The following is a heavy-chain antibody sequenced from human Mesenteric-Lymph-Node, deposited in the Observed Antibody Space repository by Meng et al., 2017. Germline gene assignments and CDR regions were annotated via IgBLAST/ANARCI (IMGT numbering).Heavy chain of an antibody. CDR1: GFTFSSYA. Sequence: GGSLRLSCAASGFTFSSYAMHWVRQALGKGLEYVSAISSNGGSTYYANSVKGRFTISRDNSKNTLYLQMGSLRAEDMAVYYCAREAYGSGHIDYWGQGTLVTVYS. J-gene: IGHJ4*02. D-gene: IGHD3-10*01. CDR2: ISSNGGST. V-gene: IGHV3-64*01. CDR3: AREAYGSGHIDY.